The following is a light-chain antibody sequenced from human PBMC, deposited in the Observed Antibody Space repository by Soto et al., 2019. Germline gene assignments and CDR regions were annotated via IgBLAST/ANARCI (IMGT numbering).Light chain of an antibody. CDR1: QSISNW. CDR3: QKYNSYS. CDR2: NAS. Sequence: IQMTQSPSTLPASVGDRVTITCRASQSISNWLAWYQQTPGTAPKVMIYNASNLQSGVPSRFSGSGYGTEFSFTISSLQPDDFATYYCQKYNSYSFGQGTKVDIK. J-gene: IGKJ1*01. V-gene: IGKV1-5*01.